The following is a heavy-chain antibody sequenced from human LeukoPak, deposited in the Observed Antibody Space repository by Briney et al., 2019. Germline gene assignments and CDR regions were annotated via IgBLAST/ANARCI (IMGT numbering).Heavy chain of an antibody. CDR3: ASCSSTSCYKRAFDY. J-gene: IGHJ4*02. Sequence: ASVKVSCKASGGTFSSYAISWVRQAPGQGLEWMGGIIPIFGTANYAQKFQGRVTITTDESTSTAYMELSSLRSEDTAVYYCASCSSTSCYKRAFDYWGREPWSPSPQ. CDR2: IIPIFGTA. V-gene: IGHV1-69*05. CDR1: GGTFSSYA. D-gene: IGHD2-2*02.